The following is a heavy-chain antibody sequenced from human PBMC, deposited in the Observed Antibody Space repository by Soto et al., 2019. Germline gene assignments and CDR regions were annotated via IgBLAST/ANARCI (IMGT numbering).Heavy chain of an antibody. Sequence: ASVKVSCKASGYTFTGYYMHWVRQAPGQGLEWMGWINPNSGGTNYAQKFQGWVTMTRDTSINTAYMELSRLRSDDTAVYYCARAEGVTIFGVVIKGPSPFDYWGQGTLVTVSS. V-gene: IGHV1-2*04. D-gene: IGHD3-3*01. J-gene: IGHJ4*02. CDR2: INPNSGGT. CDR1: GYTFTGYY. CDR3: ARAEGVTIFGVVIKGPSPFDY.